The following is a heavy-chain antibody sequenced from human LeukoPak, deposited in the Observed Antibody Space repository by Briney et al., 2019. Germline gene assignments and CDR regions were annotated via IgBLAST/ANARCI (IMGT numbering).Heavy chain of an antibody. D-gene: IGHD2-2*01. V-gene: IGHV1-2*06. CDR1: GYTFTGYY. Sequence: GASVKVSCKASGYTFTGYYMHWVRQAPGQGLEWMGRINPNSGGTNYAQKFQGRVTMTTDTSTSTAYMELRSLRSDDTAVCYCAREKIVVVPGALDYWGQGTLVTVSS. J-gene: IGHJ4*02. CDR2: INPNSGGT. CDR3: AREKIVVVPGALDY.